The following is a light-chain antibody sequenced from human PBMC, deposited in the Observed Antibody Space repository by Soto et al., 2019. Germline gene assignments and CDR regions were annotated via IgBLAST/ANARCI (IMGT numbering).Light chain of an antibody. CDR3: QHYGNFPPWT. V-gene: IGKV3-20*01. CDR2: GTS. CDR1: QSVSASY. J-gene: IGKJ1*01. Sequence: EIVLTQSPGTLSLSPRERATLSCRASQSVSASYYLAWYQQKPGQVPRLLIYGTSSRATGIPDRLSGSGHCTDFTLNISRLAHEGLAVYFCQHYGNFPPWTFGQGTKVQIK.